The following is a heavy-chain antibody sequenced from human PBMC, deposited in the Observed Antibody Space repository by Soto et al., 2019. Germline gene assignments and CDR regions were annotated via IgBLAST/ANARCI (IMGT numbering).Heavy chain of an antibody. J-gene: IGHJ4*02. D-gene: IGHD2-15*01. CDR2: ISYDGTNE. V-gene: IGHV3-30*18. Sequence: QVQLVESGGGVVQPGRSLRLSCAASGFTFSAYGMHWVRQAPGKGLQWVAVISYDGTNEYYADSVKGRFTISRDNSKNTLYLQMNSLRPEDTAVYYCVKVGGGGGSQFDYWGQGTLVTVSS. CDR1: GFTFSAYG. CDR3: VKVGGGGGSQFDY.